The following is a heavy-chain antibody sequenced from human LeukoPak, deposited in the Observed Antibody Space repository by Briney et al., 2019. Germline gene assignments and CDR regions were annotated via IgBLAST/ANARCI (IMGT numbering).Heavy chain of an antibody. CDR1: GFTFSIYT. V-gene: IGHV3-21*01. Sequence: GGSLRLSCAASGFTFSIYTMNWVRQAPGKGLEWVSSISSSNSYIYYADSVKGRFTISRDNAKNSLYLQMNSLRAEDTAVYYCARVMKSDAFDIWGQGTMVTVSS. CDR3: ARVMKSDAFDI. J-gene: IGHJ3*02. CDR2: ISSSNSYI.